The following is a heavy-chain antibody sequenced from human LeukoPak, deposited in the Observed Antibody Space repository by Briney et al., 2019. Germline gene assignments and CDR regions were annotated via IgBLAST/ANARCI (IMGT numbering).Heavy chain of an antibody. V-gene: IGHV3-66*01. J-gene: IGHJ5*02. CDR2: VYDIGST. Sequence: PGGSLRLSCAASGITVSSSNMNWVRQAPGKGLEWVSVVYDIGSTYYADSVKGRFTISRDNAKNTLSLQMNRLRAEDSAVYYCLRGLGIGLWGRGTLVAVSS. CDR1: GITVSSSN. CDR3: LRGLGIGL.